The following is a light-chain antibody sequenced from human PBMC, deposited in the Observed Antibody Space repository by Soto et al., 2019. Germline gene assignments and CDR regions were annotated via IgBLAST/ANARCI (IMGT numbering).Light chain of an antibody. V-gene: IGKV3-11*01. CDR2: DAS. Sequence: EIVLTQSPATLSLSPGERATLSCRASQSVSSYLAWYQPKPGQAPRLLIYDASNRPTGNPARFSGSVSETHFTVPISRREPEDFAVYNCQQRSNRPPGTFGGGTKVESK. CDR1: QSVSSY. J-gene: IGKJ4*01. CDR3: QQRSNRPPGT.